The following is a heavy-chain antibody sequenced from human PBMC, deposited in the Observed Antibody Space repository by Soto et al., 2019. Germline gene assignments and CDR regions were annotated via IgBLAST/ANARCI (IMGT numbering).Heavy chain of an antibody. J-gene: IGHJ6*02. CDR3: VSGRIVVAGSRAYYDMDV. D-gene: IGHD6-19*01. V-gene: IGHV1-69*01. CDR2: IIPVFGIV. CDR1: GGTPSNSA. Sequence: QVQLAQSGAEVKKSGSSVKVSCKASGGTPSNSAFSWVRQAPGQGLECLGGIIPVFGIVNYAQIFQDRVTITADESTNTVYMEMTSLRSEDTGVYYCVSGRIVVAGSRAYYDMDVWGQGTTVTVTS.